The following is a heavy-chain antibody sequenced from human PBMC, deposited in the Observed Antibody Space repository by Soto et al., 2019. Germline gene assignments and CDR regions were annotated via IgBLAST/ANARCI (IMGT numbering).Heavy chain of an antibody. CDR3: AREVGYCSVGSCSSGSVWFDP. V-gene: IGHV1-69*06. CDR1: GGTFSSYA. D-gene: IGHD2-15*01. Sequence: QVQLVQSGAEVKKPGSSVKVSCKSSGGTFSSYASSWVRQAPGQGLEWIGVIIPIFGTANYAQKFQGRVTITADKSTSTAYMELSSVRSEDTAVYYGAREVGYCSVGSCSSGSVWFDPWGQGTLVTVSS. J-gene: IGHJ5*02. CDR2: IIPIFGTA.